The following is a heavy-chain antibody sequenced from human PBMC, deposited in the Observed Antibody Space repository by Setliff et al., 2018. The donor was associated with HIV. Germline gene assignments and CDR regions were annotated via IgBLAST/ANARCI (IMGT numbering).Heavy chain of an antibody. V-gene: IGHV4-61*02. CDR2: IYTSGST. D-gene: IGHD5-12*01. CDR3: ARGRSGYDWGGFDY. Sequence: SETLSLTCTVSGGSISSGSYYWSWIRQPAGKELEWIGRIYTSGSTNYNPSLKSRVTISVDTSKNQFPLKLNSVTAADTAVYYCARGRSGYDWGGFDYWGQGTLVTVSS. J-gene: IGHJ4*02. CDR1: GGSISSGSYY.